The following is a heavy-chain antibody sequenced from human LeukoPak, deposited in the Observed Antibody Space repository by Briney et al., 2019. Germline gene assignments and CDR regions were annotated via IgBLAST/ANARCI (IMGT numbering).Heavy chain of an antibody. J-gene: IGHJ5*02. CDR2: IYSGGST. CDR1: GFTVSSNY. D-gene: IGHD1-26*01. Sequence: GGSLRLSCAASGFTVSSNYMSWVRQAPGKGLEWVSVIYSGGSTYYADSVKGQFTISRHNSKNTLYLQMNSLRAEDTAVYYCARVPYSGSWFDPWGQGTLVTVSS. V-gene: IGHV3-53*04. CDR3: ARVPYSGSWFDP.